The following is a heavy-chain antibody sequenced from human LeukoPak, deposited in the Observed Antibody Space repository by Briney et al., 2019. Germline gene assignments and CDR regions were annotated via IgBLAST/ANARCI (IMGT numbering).Heavy chain of an antibody. CDR2: ISYDGSNK. J-gene: IGHJ4*02. Sequence: PGGSLRLSCAASGVTFSSYAMHWVRQAPGKGLEWVAVISYDGSNKYYADSVKGRFTISRDNSKNTLYLQMNSLRAEDTAVYYCARVGPGDWGQGTLVTVSS. CDR3: ARVGPGD. D-gene: IGHD1-26*01. CDR1: GVTFSSYA. V-gene: IGHV3-30-3*01.